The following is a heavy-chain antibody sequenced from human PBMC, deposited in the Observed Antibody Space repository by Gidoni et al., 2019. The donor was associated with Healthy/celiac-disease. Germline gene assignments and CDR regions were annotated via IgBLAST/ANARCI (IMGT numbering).Heavy chain of an antibody. V-gene: IGHV1-69*04. D-gene: IGHD2-15*01. CDR1: GGTFSSYA. CDR3: ARDWDCSGGSCFGY. Sequence: QVQLVQSGAEVKKPGSSVKVSCKASGGTFSSYAISWVRQAPGQGLELMGRIIPILGIANYAQKFQGRVTITADKSTSTAYMELSSLRSEDTAVYYCARDWDCSGGSCFGYWGQGTLVTVSS. J-gene: IGHJ4*02. CDR2: IIPILGIA.